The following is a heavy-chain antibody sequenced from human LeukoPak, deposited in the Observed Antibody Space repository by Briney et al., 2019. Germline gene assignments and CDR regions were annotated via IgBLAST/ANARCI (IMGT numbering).Heavy chain of an antibody. CDR3: ATDGAGFDT. V-gene: IGHV3-48*04. CDR1: GFTFGSYA. CDR2: INIGGTNT. Sequence: GGSLRLSCAASGFTFGSYAMSWVRQAPGKGLEWLSYINIGGTNTHYADSVKGRFTISRDNAKKSLYLEMNNLRAEDTAVYYCATDGAGFDTWGQGVLVTVSS. J-gene: IGHJ5*02.